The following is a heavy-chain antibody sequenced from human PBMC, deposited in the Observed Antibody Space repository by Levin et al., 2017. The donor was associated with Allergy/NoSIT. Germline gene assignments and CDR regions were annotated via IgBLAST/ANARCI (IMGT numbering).Heavy chain of an antibody. CDR2: IYTSGST. V-gene: IGHV4-4*07. CDR1: GASISSYY. Sequence: GSLRLSCTVSGASISSYYWTWIRQPAGKGLEWIGRIYTSGSTKYNPSLKSRVTMSVDTSKNQFSLKLSSVTAADTAVYYCAGDASTGWLRGWGQGTMVTVSS. CDR3: AGDASTGWLRG. D-gene: IGHD6-19*01. J-gene: IGHJ4*02.